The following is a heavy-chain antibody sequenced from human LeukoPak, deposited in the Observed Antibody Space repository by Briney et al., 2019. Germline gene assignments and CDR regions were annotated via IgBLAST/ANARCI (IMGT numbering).Heavy chain of an antibody. CDR1: SGSISSSSYY. D-gene: IGHD3-22*01. V-gene: IGHV4-39*01. CDR2: IYYSGST. CDR3: ARHRGHNRYYYDSSGYYLDY. J-gene: IGHJ4*02. Sequence: SETLSLTCTVSSGSISSSSYYWGWIRQPPGKGLEWIGSIYYSGSTYYNPSLKSRVTISVDTSKNQFSLKLSSVTAADTAVYYCARHRGHNRYYYDSSGYYLDYWGQGTLVTVSS.